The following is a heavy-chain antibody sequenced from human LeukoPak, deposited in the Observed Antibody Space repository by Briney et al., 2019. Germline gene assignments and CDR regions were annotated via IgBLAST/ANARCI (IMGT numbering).Heavy chain of an antibody. Sequence: SETLSLTCTVGGGSLSGHYWGWIRQPPGKGLELVGHIYYTGTTLYNPSLNSRVTITLDTSRNQFSLRLTSVIAADTAVYYCARFSWGCSTASCYLTNWGQGALVTVSS. CDR3: ARFSWGCSTASCYLTN. CDR1: GGSLSGHY. D-gene: IGHD2-2*01. V-gene: IGHV4-59*11. CDR2: IYYTGTT. J-gene: IGHJ4*02.